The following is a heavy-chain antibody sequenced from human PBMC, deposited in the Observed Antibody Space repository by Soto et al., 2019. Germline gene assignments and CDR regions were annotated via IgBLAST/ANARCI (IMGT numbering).Heavy chain of an antibody. J-gene: IGHJ5*02. CDR3: ARDRSSWPRTTSYNWFDP. D-gene: IGHD2-2*01. CDR1: GYTFTSYG. Sequence: QVQLVQSGAEVKKPGASVKVSCKASGYTFTSYGISWVRQAPGQGLEWMGWISAYNGNTNYAQKLQGRVTMTTDTATSTAYMELRSLRSDDTAVYYCARDRSSWPRTTSYNWFDPWGQGTLVTVSS. CDR2: ISAYNGNT. V-gene: IGHV1-18*01.